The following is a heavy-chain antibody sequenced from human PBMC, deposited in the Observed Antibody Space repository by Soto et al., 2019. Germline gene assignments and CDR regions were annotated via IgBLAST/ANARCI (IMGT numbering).Heavy chain of an antibody. CDR3: ALYSPLITPAAQGGAGKSDY. Sequence: ASVKLSCKASGYTFTRYGISCVRQAPGQGLEWMGWISAYNGNTNYAQKLQGRVTMTTDTSTSTAYMELRSLRSDDTAVYYCALYSPLITPAAQGGAGKSDYWG. CDR1: GYTFTRYG. D-gene: IGHD2-2*01. CDR2: ISAYNGNT. J-gene: IGHJ4*01. V-gene: IGHV1-18*01.